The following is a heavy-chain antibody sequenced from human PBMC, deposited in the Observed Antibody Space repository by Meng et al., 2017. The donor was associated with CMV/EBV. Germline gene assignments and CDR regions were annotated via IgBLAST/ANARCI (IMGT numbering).Heavy chain of an antibody. CDR3: ARTPSYSGSQRPFDY. V-gene: IGHV1-2*02. J-gene: IGHJ4*02. CDR1: GYTFTGYY. D-gene: IGHD1-26*01. CDR2: INPNSGGT. Sequence: QVELVESGGEVKKPGDSVKVSCKASGYTFTGYYMHWVRQAPGQGLEWMGWINPNSGGTNYAQKFQGRVTMTRDTSISTAYMELSRLRSDDTAVYYCARTPSYSGSQRPFDYWGQGTLVTVSS.